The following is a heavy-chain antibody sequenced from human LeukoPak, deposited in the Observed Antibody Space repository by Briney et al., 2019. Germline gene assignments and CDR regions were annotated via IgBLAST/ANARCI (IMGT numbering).Heavy chain of an antibody. V-gene: IGHV3-9*01. CDR1: GFTFDDYA. CDR3: AKDIAAAGNFDY. D-gene: IGHD6-13*01. CDR2: ISWNSGSI. Sequence: GGSLRLSCAASGFTFDDYAMHWVRQAPGKGLEWVSGISWNSGSIGYADSVKGRFTISRDDAKNSLYLQMNSLRAEDTALYYCAKDIAAAGNFDYWGRGTLVTVSS. J-gene: IGHJ4*02.